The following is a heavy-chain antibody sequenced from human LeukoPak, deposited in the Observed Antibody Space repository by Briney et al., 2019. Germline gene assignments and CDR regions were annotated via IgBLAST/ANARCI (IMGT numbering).Heavy chain of an antibody. CDR1: GFTFYKSA. CDR2: ISGRGDFT. CDR3: ARREAEESGPIDY. D-gene: IGHD3-3*01. Sequence: GGSLRLSCAASGFTFYKSAMTWFRQAPGTGLEWVSAISGRGDFTYYADSVKGRFTISRDNSKNMLYLQMSSLRADDTAVYYCARREAEESGPIDYWGQGTLVTVSS. J-gene: IGHJ4*02. V-gene: IGHV3-23*01.